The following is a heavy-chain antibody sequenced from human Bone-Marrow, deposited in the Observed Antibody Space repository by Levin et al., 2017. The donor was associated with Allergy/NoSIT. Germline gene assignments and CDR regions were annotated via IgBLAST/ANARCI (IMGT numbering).Heavy chain of an antibody. V-gene: IGHV1-18*01. CDR3: ARDIFVRGISGSPQDFYYYGMDV. CDR2: ISGYNGIT. J-gene: IGHJ6*02. D-gene: IGHD3-10*01. Sequence: AASVKVSCEASGYTFASYGISWVRQAPGQGLEWMGWISGYNGITNYAWRLQGRITMTTDTSTSTAYMELRSLRSDDTAMYYCARDIFVRGISGSPQDFYYYGMDVWGQGTTVTVSS. CDR1: GYTFASYG.